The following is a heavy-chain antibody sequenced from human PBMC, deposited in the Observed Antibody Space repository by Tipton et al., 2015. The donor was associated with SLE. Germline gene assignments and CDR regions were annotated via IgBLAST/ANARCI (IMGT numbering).Heavy chain of an antibody. CDR2: INPGDSDT. CDR1: EYSFTTYW. Sequence: QLVQSGAEVKKPGESLKISCKGSEYSFTTYWIGWVRQMPGRGLEWMGIINPGDSDTRYGPSFQGQVTISVDKSISTAYLQWSSLKASDTAMYYCARGRATGNRNAFDIWGQGTMVSVSS. D-gene: IGHD6-13*01. V-gene: IGHV5-51*03. CDR3: ARGRATGNRNAFDI. J-gene: IGHJ3*02.